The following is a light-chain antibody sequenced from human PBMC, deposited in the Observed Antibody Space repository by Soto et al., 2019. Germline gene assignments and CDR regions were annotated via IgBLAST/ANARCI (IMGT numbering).Light chain of an antibody. CDR2: GSS. V-gene: IGKV3-11*01. Sequence: EIVLTQSPATLSLSPGERATLSCRASQSVSKYLAWYQQKPGQAPRLLIYGSSNRATGIPASFTGSGSGTDFTLTISSLEPEDFAGYYFHHRGEWPRTFGQGTKLEIK. CDR1: QSVSKY. J-gene: IGKJ2*01. CDR3: HHRGEWPRT.